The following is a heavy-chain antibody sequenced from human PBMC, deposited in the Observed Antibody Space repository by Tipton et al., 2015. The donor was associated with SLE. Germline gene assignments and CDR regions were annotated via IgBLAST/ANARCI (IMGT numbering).Heavy chain of an antibody. V-gene: IGHV3-33*08. Sequence: SLRLSCAASGFTFSSYGMHWVRQAPGKGLEWVAVIWYDGSNKYYADSVKGRFTISRDNAKNSLYLQMNSLRAEDTAVYYCARVAAGDYYLDYWGQETLVTVSS. D-gene: IGHD6-13*01. CDR1: GFTFSSYG. CDR3: ARVAAGDYYLDY. J-gene: IGHJ4*02. CDR2: IWYDGSNK.